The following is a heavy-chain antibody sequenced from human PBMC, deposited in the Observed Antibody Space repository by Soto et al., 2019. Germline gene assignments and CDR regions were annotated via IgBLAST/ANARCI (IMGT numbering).Heavy chain of an antibody. D-gene: IGHD3-10*01. Sequence: QVQLVQSGAEVKKPGSSVKVSCKASGDTFSFYTINWVRQAPGLGLEWMGRVNPIVSMSNYAQKFQGRVTINADKARTTAYMQLSSMRSEDTASYYCAASYGSGYRAFDYWGQGALVTVSS. J-gene: IGHJ4*02. V-gene: IGHV1-69*02. CDR2: VNPIVSMS. CDR1: GDTFSFYT. CDR3: AASYGSGYRAFDY.